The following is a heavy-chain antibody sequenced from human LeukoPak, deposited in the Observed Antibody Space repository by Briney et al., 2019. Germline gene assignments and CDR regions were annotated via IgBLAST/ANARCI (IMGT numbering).Heavy chain of an antibody. D-gene: IGHD6-13*01. Sequence: SETLSLTCTVSGGSINSYYWSWIRQPPGKGLEWIGYIYYSGSTYYNPSLESRVTISVDTSKNQFSLKLSSVTAADTAVYYCARDLGYSSSWYKGYYYYGMDVWGQGTTVTVSS. J-gene: IGHJ6*02. V-gene: IGHV4-59*12. CDR1: GGSINSYY. CDR3: ARDLGYSSSWYKGYYYYGMDV. CDR2: IYYSGST.